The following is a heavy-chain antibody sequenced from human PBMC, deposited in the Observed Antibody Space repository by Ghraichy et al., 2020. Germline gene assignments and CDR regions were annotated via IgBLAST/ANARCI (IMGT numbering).Heavy chain of an antibody. D-gene: IGHD2-2*01. CDR2: TYYRSRWYN. Sequence: SQTLSLTCAISGDSVSNNSAAWNWMRQSPSRGLEWLGRTYYRSRWYNDYAVSVKSRIIINPDTSKNQFSLQLNSVTPEDTAVYYCVRDDRGYPSSGFIYSFDSWGQGTLVTVSS. V-gene: IGHV6-1*01. J-gene: IGHJ4*02. CDR1: GDSVSNNSAA. CDR3: VRDDRGYPSSGFIYSFDS.